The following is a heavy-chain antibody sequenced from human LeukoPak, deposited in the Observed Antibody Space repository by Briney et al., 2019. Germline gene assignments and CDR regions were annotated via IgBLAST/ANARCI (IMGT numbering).Heavy chain of an antibody. CDR3: ATTSGYRNYYYYYIDV. V-gene: IGHV4-39*01. CDR1: GGSLSSTIYC. CDR2: SYYGGNS. Sequence: SETLSLTCTVSGGSLSSTIYCWGWIRQPPGKGLEWIGTSYYGGNSYYNPSLKSRVTISVDGSKTQFSLTLTSVTAADTAVYYCATTSGYRNYYYYYIDVWGKGTTVTVSS. J-gene: IGHJ6*03. D-gene: IGHD3-22*01.